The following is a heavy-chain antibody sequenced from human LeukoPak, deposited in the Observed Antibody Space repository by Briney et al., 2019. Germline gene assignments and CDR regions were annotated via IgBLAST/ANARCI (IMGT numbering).Heavy chain of an antibody. D-gene: IGHD6-19*01. CDR2: ISAYNGNT. Sequence: ASVKVSCKASGYDFISYGVNWVRQAPGQGLEWMGWISAYNGNTNYAQKLQGRVAMTTDTSTSTAYMELRSLRSDDTAVYYCARDSRYKQWLAHFDYWGQGTLVTVSS. CDR1: GYDFISYG. J-gene: IGHJ4*02. CDR3: ARDSRYKQWLAHFDY. V-gene: IGHV1-18*01.